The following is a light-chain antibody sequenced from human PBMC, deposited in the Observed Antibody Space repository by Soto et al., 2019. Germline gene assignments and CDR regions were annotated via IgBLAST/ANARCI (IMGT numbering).Light chain of an antibody. Sequence: EIGLTQSPGTLSLSPGERATLSCRASQWVSISSLAWYQQKPGQAPRLLIYGASSRATGIPDKFSGSGSGSVFPLTISRQETEDFDWYCCQPYGSSLLTFGQGTKVEIK. CDR1: QWVSISS. V-gene: IGKV3-20*01. CDR3: QPYGSSLLT. J-gene: IGKJ1*01. CDR2: GAS.